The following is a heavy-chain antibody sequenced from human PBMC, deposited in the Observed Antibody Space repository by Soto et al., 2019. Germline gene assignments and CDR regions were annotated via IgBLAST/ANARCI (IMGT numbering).Heavy chain of an antibody. CDR1: GGTFSSYT. D-gene: IGHD7-27*01. V-gene: IGHV1-69*02. CDR3: ATPSPATGGGNWG. Sequence: QVQLVQSGAEVKKPGSSVKVSCKASGGTFSSYTISWVRQAPGQGLEWMGRIIPILGIANYAQKFQGRVTMPADKSTSTAYMGRSSLRSEDTAVYYCATPSPATGGGNWGWGQGTLVTVSS. CDR2: IIPILGIA. J-gene: IGHJ4*02.